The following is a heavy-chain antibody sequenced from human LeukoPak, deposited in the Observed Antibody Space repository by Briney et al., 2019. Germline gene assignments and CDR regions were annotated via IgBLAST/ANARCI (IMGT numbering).Heavy chain of an antibody. D-gene: IGHD6-13*01. CDR2: NTNTGNP. J-gene: IGHJ4*02. CDR3: ARGEGYSSYGSETDY. Sequence: NTNTGNPTYAQGFTGRFVFSLDTSVSTAYLQISSLKAEDTAVYYCARGEGYSSYGSETDYWGQGTLVTVSS. V-gene: IGHV7-4-1*02.